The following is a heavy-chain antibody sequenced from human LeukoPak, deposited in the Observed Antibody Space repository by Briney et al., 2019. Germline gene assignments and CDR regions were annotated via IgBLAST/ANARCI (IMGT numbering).Heavy chain of an antibody. Sequence: GGSLRLSCAASGFTLSSYGMHWVRQAPGKGLEWVAVISYDGSNKYYADSVKGRFTISRDNSKNTLYLQMNSLRAEDTAVYYCAKGRRVRGVIDYFDYWGQGTLVTVSS. CDR3: AKGRRVRGVIDYFDY. CDR1: GFTLSSYG. D-gene: IGHD3-10*01. V-gene: IGHV3-30*18. J-gene: IGHJ4*02. CDR2: ISYDGSNK.